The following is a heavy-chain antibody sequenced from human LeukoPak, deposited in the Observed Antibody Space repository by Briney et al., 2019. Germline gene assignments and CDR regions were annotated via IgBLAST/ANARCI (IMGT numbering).Heavy chain of an antibody. CDR1: GFTFSSYA. CDR2: ISGSGGST. J-gene: IGHJ5*02. V-gene: IGHV3-23*01. D-gene: IGHD3-10*01. CDR3: AKDVLGEDNWFDP. Sequence: QTGGSLRLSCAASGFTFSSYAMSWVRQAPGKGLEWVSAISGSGGSTYYADSVKGRFTISRDYSKNTLYLQMNSLRAEDTAVYYCAKDVLGEDNWFDPWGRGTLVTVSS.